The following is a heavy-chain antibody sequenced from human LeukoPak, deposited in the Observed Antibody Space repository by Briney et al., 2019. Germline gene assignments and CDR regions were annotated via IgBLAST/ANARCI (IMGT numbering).Heavy chain of an antibody. CDR1: GFTFSSYG. V-gene: IGHV3-23*01. J-gene: IGHJ4*02. D-gene: IGHD1-26*01. CDR3: AKDLKGGSYYVYPFDY. CDR2: ISGSGGST. Sequence: GRSLRLSCAASGFTFSSYGMSWVRQAPGKGLEWVSAISGSGGSTYYADSVKGRFTISRDNSKNTLYLQMNSLRAEDTAVYYCAKDLKGGSYYVYPFDYWGQGTLVTVSS.